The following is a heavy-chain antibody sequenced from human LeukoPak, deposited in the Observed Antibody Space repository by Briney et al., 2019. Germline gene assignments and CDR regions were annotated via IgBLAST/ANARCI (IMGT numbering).Heavy chain of an antibody. D-gene: IGHD6-19*01. V-gene: IGHV3-7*05. J-gene: IGHJ4*02. Sequence: GGSLRLSCAASGFSFGSYWMSWVRQAPGKGLEWVANIKEDGSEKYHVDSVKGRFTVSRDNAKNSLYLQMNSLRVEDTAVYYCARGRSGYFDYWGQGTLVTVSS. CDR2: IKEDGSEK. CDR1: GFSFGSYW. CDR3: ARGRSGYFDY.